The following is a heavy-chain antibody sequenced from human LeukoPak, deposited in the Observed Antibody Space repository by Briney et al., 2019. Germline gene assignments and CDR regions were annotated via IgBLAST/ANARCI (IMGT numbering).Heavy chain of an antibody. Sequence: PGGSLRLSCAASGFTFSSYAMSWVRQAPGKGLEWVSAISGSGGSTYYADSVKGRFTISRDNSKNTLYLQTNSLRAEDTAVYYCAKDQVRSGWYYYDYWGQGTLVTVSS. J-gene: IGHJ4*02. CDR2: ISGSGGST. V-gene: IGHV3-23*01. CDR3: AKDQVRSGWYYYDY. D-gene: IGHD6-19*01. CDR1: GFTFSSYA.